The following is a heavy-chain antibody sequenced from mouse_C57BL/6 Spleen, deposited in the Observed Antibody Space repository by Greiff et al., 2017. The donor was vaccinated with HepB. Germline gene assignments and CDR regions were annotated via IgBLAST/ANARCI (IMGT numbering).Heavy chain of an antibody. Sequence: EVHLVESGGGLVKPGGSLKLSCAASGFTFSSYTMSWVRQTPEKRLEWVATISGGGGNTYYPDSVKGRFTISRDNAKNTLYLQMSSLRSEDTALYYCARQYYGSSRGYFDVWGTGTTVTVSS. J-gene: IGHJ1*03. CDR1: GFTFSSYT. V-gene: IGHV5-9*01. D-gene: IGHD1-1*01. CDR3: ARQYYGSSRGYFDV. CDR2: ISGGGGNT.